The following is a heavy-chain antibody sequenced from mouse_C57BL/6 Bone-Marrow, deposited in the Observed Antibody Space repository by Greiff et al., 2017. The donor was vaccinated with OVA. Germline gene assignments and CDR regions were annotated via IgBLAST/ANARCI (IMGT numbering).Heavy chain of an antibody. D-gene: IGHD2-14*01. CDR3: ARAEYYRYLDD. CDR1: GYTFTSYG. CDR2: IYPRSGNT. Sequence: VQLQQSGAELARPGASVKLSCKASGYTFTSYGISWVKQRTGQGLEWIGEIYPRSGNTYYNEKFKGKATLTADKSSSTAYMELRSLTSEDAAVYVCARAEYYRYLDDWGKGTTLTVSS. V-gene: IGHV1-81*01. J-gene: IGHJ2*01.